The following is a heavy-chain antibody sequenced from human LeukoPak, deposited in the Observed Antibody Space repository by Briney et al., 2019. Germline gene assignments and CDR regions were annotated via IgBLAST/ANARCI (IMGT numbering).Heavy chain of an antibody. CDR1: GFTFSDYY. J-gene: IGHJ5*02. CDR3: ARDHHSGSYLGWFDP. CDR2: ISSGGSAI. V-gene: IGHV3-11*01. D-gene: IGHD1-26*01. Sequence: PGGSLRLSCAASGFTFSDYYMSWIRQTPGKGLEWLSYISSGGSAIYYADSVKGRFTISRDNAKNSLYLQMNSLRAGDTAVYYCARDHHSGSYLGWFDPWGQGTLVTVSS.